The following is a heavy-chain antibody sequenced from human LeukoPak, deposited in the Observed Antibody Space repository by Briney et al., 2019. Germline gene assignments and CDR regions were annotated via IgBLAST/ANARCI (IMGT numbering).Heavy chain of an antibody. CDR2: IYPGDSDT. Sequence: GESLKISCQGSGYSFTDYWIGWVRQMPGKGLEWMGIIYPGDSDTRYSPSFQGQVTISADKSISTAYLQWSSLKASDTAMYYCARPVEMATIDAFDIWGQGTMVTVSS. D-gene: IGHD5-24*01. J-gene: IGHJ3*02. V-gene: IGHV5-51*01. CDR3: ARPVEMATIDAFDI. CDR1: GYSFTDYW.